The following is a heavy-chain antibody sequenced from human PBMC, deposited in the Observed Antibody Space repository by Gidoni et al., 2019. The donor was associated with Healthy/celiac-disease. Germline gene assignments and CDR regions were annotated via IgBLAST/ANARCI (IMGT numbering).Heavy chain of an antibody. V-gene: IGHV3-48*01. J-gene: IGHJ5*02. CDR1: GFTFSSYS. Sequence: EVQLVESGGGLVQPGGSLRLSCAASGFTFSSYSMNWVRQAPGKGLEWVSYISSSSSTIYYADSVKGRFTISRDNAKNSLYLQMNSLRAEDTAVYYCARERGRGWFDPWGQGTLVTVSS. CDR3: ARERGRGWFDP. CDR2: ISSSSSTI.